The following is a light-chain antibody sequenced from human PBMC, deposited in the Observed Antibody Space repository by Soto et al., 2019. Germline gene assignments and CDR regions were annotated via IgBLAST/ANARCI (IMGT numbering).Light chain of an antibody. CDR2: KAS. CDR3: QQYNSYSPWT. CDR1: QSISSW. Sequence: DIQMTQSPSTLSASVGDRVTITCRASQSISSWLAWYQQKPGKAPKLLIYKASSLESGVPSRCSGSASGTEFILTISSLQPDDFATYYCQQYNSYSPWTFGQGTKVEIK. J-gene: IGKJ1*01. V-gene: IGKV1-5*03.